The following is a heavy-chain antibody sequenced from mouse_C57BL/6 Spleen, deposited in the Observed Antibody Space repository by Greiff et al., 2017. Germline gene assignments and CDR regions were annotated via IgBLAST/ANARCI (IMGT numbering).Heavy chain of an antibody. D-gene: IGHD1-1*01. CDR3: ARPLVYGSSSAWFAY. V-gene: IGHV5-17*01. J-gene: IGHJ3*01. Sequence: EVKVEESGGGLVKPGGSLKLSCAASGFTFSDYGMHWVRQAPEKGLEWVAYISSGSSTIYYADTVKGRFTISRDNAKNTLFLQMTSLRSEDTAMYYCARPLVYGSSSAWFAYWGQGTLVTVSA. CDR1: GFTFSDYG. CDR2: ISSGSSTI.